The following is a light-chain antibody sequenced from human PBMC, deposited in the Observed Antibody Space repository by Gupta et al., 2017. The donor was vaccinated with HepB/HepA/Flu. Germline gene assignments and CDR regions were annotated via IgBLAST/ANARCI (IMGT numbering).Light chain of an antibody. CDR2: GAS. Sequence: EIVMTQSPATLSVSPGERATLSCRASQSVTSNLAWYQQKPGQAPRLLIYGASTRATGIPARFSGSGSGTEFTLIISSLQSEDFALYYCQQYNNWPSITFGQGTXLEIK. J-gene: IGKJ5*01. V-gene: IGKV3-15*01. CDR1: QSVTSN. CDR3: QQYNNWPSIT.